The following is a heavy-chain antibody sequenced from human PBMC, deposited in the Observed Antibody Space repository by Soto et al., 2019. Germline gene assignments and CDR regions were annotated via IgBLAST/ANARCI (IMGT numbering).Heavy chain of an antibody. CDR3: ARGNSDYGGNHFDY. V-gene: IGHV1-3*02. J-gene: IGHJ4*02. CDR1: GYTFTSYA. CDR2: SNAGNGNT. Sequence: XSVKVSCKASGYTFTSYAMHWVRQAPGQRLEWMGWSNAGNGNTKYSQEFQGRVTITRDTSASTAYMELSSLRSEDMAVYYCARGNSDYGGNHFDYWGQGNLVTVSS. D-gene: IGHD4-17*01.